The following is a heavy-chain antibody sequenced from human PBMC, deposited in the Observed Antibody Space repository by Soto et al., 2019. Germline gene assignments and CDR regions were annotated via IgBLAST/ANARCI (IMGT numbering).Heavy chain of an antibody. CDR2: ITTSGDRS. D-gene: IGHD3-22*01. CDR1: GFNFSSYA. CDR3: ARGLEAGYYFAY. Sequence: EVQLLESGGRLIQPGGSLRLSCAASGFNFSSYAMSWIRQAPGKGPEWVAGITTSGDRSGYADSVKGRFTVSRDNSQNTMYLQVNSLRCDDTAIYYGARGLEAGYYFAYWGQGTLVTVSS. J-gene: IGHJ4*02. V-gene: IGHV3-23*01.